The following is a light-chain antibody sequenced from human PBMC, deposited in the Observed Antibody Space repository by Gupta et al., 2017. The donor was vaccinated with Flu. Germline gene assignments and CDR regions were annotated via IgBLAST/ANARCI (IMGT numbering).Light chain of an antibody. CDR3: CSYAGSSTWV. CDR2: EVS. CDR1: SSDVGSYNL. J-gene: IGLJ3*02. Sequence: SITISFTGTSSDVGSYNLVSWYQQHPGKAPKLMIYEVSKRPSGVSNRFSGSKSGNTASLTISGLQAEDEADYYCCSYAGSSTWVFGGGTKLTVL. V-gene: IGLV2-23*02.